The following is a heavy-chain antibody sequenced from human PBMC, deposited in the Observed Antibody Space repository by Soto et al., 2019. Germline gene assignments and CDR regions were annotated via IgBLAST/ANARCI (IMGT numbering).Heavy chain of an antibody. Sequence: SETLSLTCAVYGGSFSGYYWSWIRQPPGKGLEWIGEINHSGSTNYNPSLKSRVTISVDTSKNQFSLKLSSVTAADTAVYYCARVDCTNGVCFEVSDYWGQGTLVTVSS. J-gene: IGHJ4*02. V-gene: IGHV4-34*01. CDR3: ARVDCTNGVCFEVSDY. CDR1: GGSFSGYY. CDR2: INHSGST. D-gene: IGHD2-8*01.